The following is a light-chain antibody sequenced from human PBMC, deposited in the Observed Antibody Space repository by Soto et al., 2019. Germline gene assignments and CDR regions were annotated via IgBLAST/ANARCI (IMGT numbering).Light chain of an antibody. J-gene: IGKJ1*01. V-gene: IGKV3-15*01. CDR2: GAS. Sequence: EIVMTQSPATLSVSPGERATLSCRASQSVSSNLAWYQQKPGQAPRLLIYGASTRATGIPARFSGSGSGTEFTLPISSLQSEDFAVYYCQHSNNWPRTFGQGTKVEIK. CDR3: QHSNNWPRT. CDR1: QSVSSN.